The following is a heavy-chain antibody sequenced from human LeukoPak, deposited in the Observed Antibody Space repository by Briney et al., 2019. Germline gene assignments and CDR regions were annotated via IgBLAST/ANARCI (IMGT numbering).Heavy chain of an antibody. J-gene: IGHJ4*02. V-gene: IGHV4-61*02. D-gene: IGHD5-24*01. CDR2: IYTSGST. CDR3: ARGDGYNIVY. Sequence: SETLSLTCTVSGGSISSGSYYWSWIRQPAGKGLEWIGRIYTSGSTNYNPSLKSRVTISVDTSKNQFSLKLSSVTAADTAVYYCARGDGYNIVYWGQGTLVTVSS. CDR1: GGSISSGSYY.